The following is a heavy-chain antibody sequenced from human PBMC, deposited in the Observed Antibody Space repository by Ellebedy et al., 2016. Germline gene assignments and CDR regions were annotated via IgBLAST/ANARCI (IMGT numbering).Heavy chain of an antibody. CDR1: GGSISSSSYY. D-gene: IGHD1-7*01. CDR2: INHSGST. CDR3: ARHKGKTGTNDYYGMDI. V-gene: IGHV4-39*01. J-gene: IGHJ6*02. Sequence: SETLSLTCTVSGGSISSSSYYWSWIRQPPGKGLEWIGEINHSGSTNYNPSLKSRVTISVDKSKNQFSLKLSSVTAADTAVYYCARHKGKTGTNDYYGMDIWGQGTTVTVSS.